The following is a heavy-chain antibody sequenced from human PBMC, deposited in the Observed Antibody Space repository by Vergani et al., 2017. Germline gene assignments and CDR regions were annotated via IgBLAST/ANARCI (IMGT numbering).Heavy chain of an antibody. Sequence: EVQLVESGGGLVQPGGSLRLSCAASGFTFSSYWMSWVRQAPGKGLEWVANIKQDGSEKYYVDSVKGRFTISRDNAKNSLYLQMNSLRAEDTALYYCAKATGSSTGSYGMDVWGQGTTVTVSS. D-gene: IGHD1-26*01. CDR2: IKQDGSEK. V-gene: IGHV3-7*03. CDR3: AKATGSSTGSYGMDV. CDR1: GFTFSSYW. J-gene: IGHJ6*02.